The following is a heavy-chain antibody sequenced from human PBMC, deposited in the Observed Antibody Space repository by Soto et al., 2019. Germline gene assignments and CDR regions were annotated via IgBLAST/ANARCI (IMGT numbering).Heavy chain of an antibody. CDR2: IYYSGST. J-gene: IGHJ4*02. Sequence: PSETLSLTCTVSGGSISSYYWSWIRQPPGKGLEWIGYIYYSGSTNYNPSLKSRVTISVDTSKNQFSLKLSSVTAADTAVYYCARVTYYDFWSGYPSAHFDYWGQGTLVTVSS. CDR3: ARVTYYDFWSGYPSAHFDY. V-gene: IGHV4-59*12. D-gene: IGHD3-3*01. CDR1: GGSISSYY.